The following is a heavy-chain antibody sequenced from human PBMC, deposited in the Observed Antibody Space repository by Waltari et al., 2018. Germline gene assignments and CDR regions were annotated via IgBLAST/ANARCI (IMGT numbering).Heavy chain of an antibody. CDR3: ARFSGYSSSWFGNYFDY. Sequence: EVQLVQSGAEVKKPGESLKISCTGSGYSFTSYWIGWVRQMPGKGLEWMGVSYPGDSDTRYSPSCQGQVTISADQSISTAYLQWSSLKASDTAMYYCARFSGYSSSWFGNYFDYWGQGTLVTVSS. D-gene: IGHD6-13*01. CDR1: GYSFTSYW. J-gene: IGHJ4*02. V-gene: IGHV5-51*01. CDR2: SYPGDSDT.